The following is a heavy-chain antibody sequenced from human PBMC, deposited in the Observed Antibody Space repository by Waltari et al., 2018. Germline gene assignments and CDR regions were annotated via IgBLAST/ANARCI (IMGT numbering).Heavy chain of an antibody. D-gene: IGHD1-26*01. Sequence: QVQLVQSGAEVKKPGSSVKVSCKASGGTFSSYAISWVRKAPGQGLEWMGGIIPIFGTANYAQKCQGRVTITADKSTSTAYMELSSLRSEDTAVYYCARDRRDEGGPFDYWGQGTLVTVSS. CDR1: GGTFSSYA. V-gene: IGHV1-69*14. CDR2: IIPIFGTA. J-gene: IGHJ4*02. CDR3: ARDRRDEGGPFDY.